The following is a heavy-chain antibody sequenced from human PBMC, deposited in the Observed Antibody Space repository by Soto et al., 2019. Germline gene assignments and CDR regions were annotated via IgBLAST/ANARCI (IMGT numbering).Heavy chain of an antibody. CDR3: APVRNFDKLFSL. CDR2: INQGGST. CDR1: GGSFSNYY. D-gene: IGHD3-9*01. J-gene: IGHJ4*02. V-gene: IGHV4-34*01. Sequence: SETLSLTCAVYGGSFSNYYWSWIRQPPGKGLGWIGEINQGGSTTYNPSLKSRVTMSLDTSKNQYFLKLNSVTAADTAVYYCAPVRNFDKLFSLWGQGTPVTVSS.